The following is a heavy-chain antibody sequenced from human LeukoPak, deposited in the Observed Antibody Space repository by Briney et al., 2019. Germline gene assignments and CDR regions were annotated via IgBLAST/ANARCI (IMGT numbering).Heavy chain of an antibody. J-gene: IGHJ1*01. Sequence: PSQTLSLTCTVSGGSISSGGYYWSWIRQHPGEGLEWIGYIYYSGSTYYNPSLKSRVTISVDTSKNQFSLKLSSVTAADTAVYYCARSSYGDTGYFQHWGQGTLVTVSS. CDR3: ARSSYGDTGYFQH. CDR1: GGSISSGGYY. CDR2: IYYSGST. D-gene: IGHD4-17*01. V-gene: IGHV4-31*03.